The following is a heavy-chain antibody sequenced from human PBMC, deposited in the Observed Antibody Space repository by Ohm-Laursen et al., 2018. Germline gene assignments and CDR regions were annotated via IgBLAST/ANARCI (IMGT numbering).Heavy chain of an antibody. Sequence: SLRLSCAASGFTFSSYWMHWVRHAPGKGLAWVSHINSDGSSATYADSVKGRFTISRDNSKNTLYLQMNSLRAEDTAVYYCARDYYDSSGYYGVRYFDLWGRGTLVTVSS. CDR2: INSDGSSA. CDR1: GFTFSSYW. D-gene: IGHD3-22*01. V-gene: IGHV3-74*01. CDR3: ARDYYDSSGYYGVRYFDL. J-gene: IGHJ2*01.